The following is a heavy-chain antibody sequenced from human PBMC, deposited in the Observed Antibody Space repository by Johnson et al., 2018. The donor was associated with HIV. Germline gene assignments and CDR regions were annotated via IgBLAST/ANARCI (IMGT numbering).Heavy chain of an antibody. CDR1: GFTFSAYG. CDR2: ISYDGGNK. CDR3: VRDQGSGWPTNAFDI. D-gene: IGHD6-19*01. Sequence: QVQLVESGGGLVQPGGSLRLSCAASGFTFSAYGMYWVRQSPVKGLEWVAVISYDGGNKYYVDSVKGRFTISRDNSKNTLYLQMNSLRVADTAVYYCVRDQGSGWPTNAFDIWGRGTRVTVSS. J-gene: IGHJ3*02. V-gene: IGHV3-30*03.